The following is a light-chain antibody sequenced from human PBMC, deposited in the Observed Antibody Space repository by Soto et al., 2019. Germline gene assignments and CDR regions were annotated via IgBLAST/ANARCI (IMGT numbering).Light chain of an antibody. V-gene: IGKV3-15*01. Sequence: EIVMTQSPATLSVSPGERATLSCRASQSVSSNLAWYQQKPGQAPRLLIYGASTRATGIPARFSGSGSGTEFTLTISSLQSEDFEFNYRAQNKNWPLIIFGQVTLLEI. CDR1: QSVSSN. CDR3: AQNKNWPLII. CDR2: GAS. J-gene: IGKJ5*01.